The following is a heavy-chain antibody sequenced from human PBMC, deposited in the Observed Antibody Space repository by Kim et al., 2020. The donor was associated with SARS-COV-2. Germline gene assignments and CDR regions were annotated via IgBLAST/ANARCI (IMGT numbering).Heavy chain of an antibody. CDR2: IYPGDSDT. CDR3: ARLLPFSSGWYGFDY. V-gene: IGHV5-51*01. CDR1: GYSFTSYW. Sequence: GESLKISCKGSGYSFTSYWIGWVRQMPGKGLEWMGIIYPGDSDTRYSPSFQGQVTISADKSISTAYLQWSSLKASDTAMYYCARLLPFSSGWYGFDYWGQGTLVTVSS. D-gene: IGHD6-19*01. J-gene: IGHJ4*02.